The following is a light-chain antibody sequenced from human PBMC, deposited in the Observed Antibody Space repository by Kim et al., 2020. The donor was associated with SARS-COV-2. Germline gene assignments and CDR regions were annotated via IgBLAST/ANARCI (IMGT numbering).Light chain of an antibody. Sequence: SASLGDRVTITGRESQGISRFLAWFQQKAGKVPKRLIYDVSTLQSGVPSRFSGSGSGTEFTLTITSLQPEDFATYFCLQHKTFPYTFGQGTKLEI. V-gene: IGKV1-17*03. CDR3: LQHKTFPYT. CDR1: QGISRF. J-gene: IGKJ2*01. CDR2: DVS.